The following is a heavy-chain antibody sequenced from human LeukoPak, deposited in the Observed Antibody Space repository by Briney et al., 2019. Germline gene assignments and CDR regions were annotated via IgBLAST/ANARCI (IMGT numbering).Heavy chain of an antibody. J-gene: IGHJ4*02. CDR1: GGSISSGSYY. V-gene: IGHV4-61*02. Sequence: SETLSLTCTVSGGSISSGSYYWSWIRQPAGKGLEWIGRIYTSGSTNYNPSLKSRVTISVDTSKNQFSLKLSSVTAADTAVYYCARVDSSNWYEYRGYFDYWGQGTLVTVSS. CDR3: ARVDSSNWYEYRGYFDY. CDR2: IYTSGST. D-gene: IGHD6-13*01.